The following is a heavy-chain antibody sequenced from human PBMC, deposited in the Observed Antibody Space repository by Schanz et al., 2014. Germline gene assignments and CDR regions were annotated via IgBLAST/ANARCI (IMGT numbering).Heavy chain of an antibody. CDR2: IDRDGSRT. CDR3: ARRVPYSFGLDV. J-gene: IGHJ6*02. D-gene: IGHD1-1*01. CDR1: TFTFSSYW. Sequence: EVRLVESGGGLVKPGGSLRLSCAASTFTFSSYWMHWVRQAPGKGLVWVSRIDRDGSRTNYADSVKGRFTISRDNAKSTVYLQMNSLRAEDTAMYYCARRVPYSFGLDVWGQGATVTVSS. V-gene: IGHV3-74*02.